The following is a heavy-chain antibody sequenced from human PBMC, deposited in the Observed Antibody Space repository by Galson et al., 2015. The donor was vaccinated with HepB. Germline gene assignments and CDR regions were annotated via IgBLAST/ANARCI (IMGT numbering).Heavy chain of an antibody. CDR1: GFTFGDYA. CDR2: IRSKAYGGTT. D-gene: IGHD3-10*01. CDR3: TRDLALLWFGELYLDY. V-gene: IGHV3-49*04. J-gene: IGHJ4*02. Sequence: SLRLSCAASGFTFGDYAMSWVRQAPGKGLEWVGFIRSKAYGGTTEYAASVKGRFTISRDDSKSIAYLQMNSLKTEDTAVYYCTRDLALLWFGELYLDYWGQGTLVTVSS.